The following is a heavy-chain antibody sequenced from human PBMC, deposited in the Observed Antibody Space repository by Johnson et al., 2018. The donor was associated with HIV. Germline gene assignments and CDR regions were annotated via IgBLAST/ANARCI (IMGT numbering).Heavy chain of an antibody. CDR1: GFAFSNYG. Sequence: QVQLVESGGGVVQPGRSLRLSCAASGFAFSNYGMHWVRQAPGKGLEWVAVISFDGSHKYYADSVKGRFTISRDNSKNTLYLQMNSLRAEDTAVYYCAKIIGYSSGLEIWGQGTMVTVSS. D-gene: IGHD6-19*01. CDR3: AKIIGYSSGLEI. CDR2: ISFDGSHK. V-gene: IGHV3-30*18. J-gene: IGHJ3*02.